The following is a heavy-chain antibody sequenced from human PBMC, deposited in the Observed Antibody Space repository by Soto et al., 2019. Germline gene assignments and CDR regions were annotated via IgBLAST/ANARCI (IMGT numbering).Heavy chain of an antibody. V-gene: IGHV1-2*04. CDR3: AREHDYGDYGGSFDY. D-gene: IGHD4-17*01. CDR1: GYTFTGYY. J-gene: IGHJ4*02. CDR2: INPNSGGT. Sequence: QVQLVQSGAEVKKPGASVKVSCKASGYTFTGYYMHWVRQAPGQGLEWMGWINPNSGGTNYAQKFQGWVTMTRDTSISTAYMELSRLRSDDTAVYYCAREHDYGDYGGSFDYWGQGTLVTVSS.